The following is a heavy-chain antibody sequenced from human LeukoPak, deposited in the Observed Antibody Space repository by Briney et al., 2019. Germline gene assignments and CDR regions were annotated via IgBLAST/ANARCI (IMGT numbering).Heavy chain of an antibody. J-gene: IGHJ6*04. CDR3: ARTRGADGMDV. V-gene: IGHV1-46*01. D-gene: IGHD3-10*01. CDR2: INPSVGST. Sequence: ASVKVSCKASGYSFTNYYMHWVRQAPGQGLEWMGIINPSVGSTSYTQKFQGRVTMSRDTSTSTVYLELSRLTSEDTAVYYCARTRGADGMDVWGKGTTVTVSS. CDR1: GYSFTNYY.